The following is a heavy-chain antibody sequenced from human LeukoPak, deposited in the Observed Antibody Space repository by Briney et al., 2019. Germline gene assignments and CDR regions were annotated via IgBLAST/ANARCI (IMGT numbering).Heavy chain of an antibody. CDR1: GFTFSSYA. J-gene: IGHJ6*02. CDR2: ISGSGGRT. Sequence: GGSLRLSCAASGFTFSSYAMSWVRQAPGKGLEWVSVISGSGGRTSYADSVKGRFTISRDNSKNTLYLQMNSLRAEDTAVYYCAKEGTEYTSSWVDVWGQGTTVTVSS. CDR3: AKEGTEYTSSWVDV. V-gene: IGHV3-23*01. D-gene: IGHD6-13*01.